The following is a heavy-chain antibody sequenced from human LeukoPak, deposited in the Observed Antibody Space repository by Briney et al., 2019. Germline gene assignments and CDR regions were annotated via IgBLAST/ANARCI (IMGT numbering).Heavy chain of an antibody. CDR3: AKGSYDYVWGSYRYDQYFQH. D-gene: IGHD3-16*02. CDR1: GFTFSSYA. V-gene: IGHV3-23*01. CDR2: ISGSGGST. J-gene: IGHJ1*01. Sequence: GGSLRLSCAASGFTFSSYAMSWVRQAPGKGLEWVSAISGSGGSTYYADSAKGRFTISRDNSKNTLYLQMNSLRAEDTAVYYCAKGSYDYVWGSYRYDQYFQHWGQGTLVTVSS.